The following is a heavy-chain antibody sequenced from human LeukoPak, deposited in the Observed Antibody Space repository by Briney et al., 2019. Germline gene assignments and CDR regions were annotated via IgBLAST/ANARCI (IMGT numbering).Heavy chain of an antibody. D-gene: IGHD6-19*01. J-gene: IGHJ4*02. CDR3: ARGRIAVAGPPTTFDY. CDR2: IKQDGSEK. Sequence: PGGSLRLSCAASGFTFSSYWMSWVRQAPGKGLEWVANIKQDGSEKYYVDSVKGRFAISRDNAKNSLYLQMNSLRAEDTAVYYCARGRIAVAGPPTTFDYWGQGTLVTVSS. V-gene: IGHV3-7*01. CDR1: GFTFSSYW.